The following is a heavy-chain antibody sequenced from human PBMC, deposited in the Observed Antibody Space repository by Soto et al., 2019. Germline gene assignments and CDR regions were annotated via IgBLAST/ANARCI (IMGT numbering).Heavy chain of an antibody. D-gene: IGHD3-10*01. CDR3: ARVIWTMFRGVIIPDYYGMDV. V-gene: IGHV4-31*03. Sequence: SETLSLSCTVSGGSISSGGYSWTWIRQHPGKGLEWIGYIYYSGSTYYKPSLKSRVTISVDTSKNQFSLKLSSVTAADTAVYYCARVIWTMFRGVIIPDYYGMDVWAQRTTVTSSS. CDR2: IYYSGST. J-gene: IGHJ6*02. CDR1: GGSISSGGYS.